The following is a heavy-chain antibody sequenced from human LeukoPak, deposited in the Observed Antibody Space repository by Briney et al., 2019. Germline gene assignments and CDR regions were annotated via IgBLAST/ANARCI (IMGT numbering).Heavy chain of an antibody. V-gene: IGHV3-74*01. D-gene: IGHD1-1*01. CDR3: VRDGGGTTPFDS. J-gene: IGHJ4*02. CDR2: ITTDGSTT. Sequence: PGGSLRLSCAASGFTFSSYWMSWVRQAPGKGLVWVSLITTDGSTTIYADSLKGRFTISRDNAKNTLYLQMNSLRAEDTAVYYCVRDGGGTTPFDSWGQGTLVTVSS. CDR1: GFTFSSYW.